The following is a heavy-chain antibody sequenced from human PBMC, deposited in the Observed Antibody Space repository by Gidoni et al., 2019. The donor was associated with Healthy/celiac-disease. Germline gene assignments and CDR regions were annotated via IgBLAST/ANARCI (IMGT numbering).Heavy chain of an antibody. J-gene: IGHJ3*02. CDR1: GFTFSSYG. V-gene: IGHV3-33*01. D-gene: IGHD6-19*01. CDR3: ARQPHPPHPIAVAGTGDAFDI. CDR2: IGYDGSNK. Sequence: QVQLVESGGGVVQPGRSLRLSCAASGFTFSSYGMHWVRQAPGKGLEWVAVIGYDGSNKYYADSVKGRFTISRDNSKNTLYLQMNSLRAEDTAVYYCARQPHPPHPIAVAGTGDAFDIWGQGTMVTVSS.